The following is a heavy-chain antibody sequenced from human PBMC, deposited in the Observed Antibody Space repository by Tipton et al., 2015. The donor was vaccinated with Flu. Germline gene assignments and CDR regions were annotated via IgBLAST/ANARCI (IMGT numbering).Heavy chain of an antibody. CDR3: ARDGLSLGIPYYYYGMDV. D-gene: IGHD7-27*01. J-gene: IGHJ6*02. Sequence: LRLSCTVSGGSVSSDIYYWTWIRQPPGKGLEWIGYVYSSGSTNYNPSLKSRVTISVDPSKNQFSLRLSSVTAADTAVYYCARDGLSLGIPYYYYGMDVWGQGTTVTVSS. CDR2: VYSSGST. CDR1: GGSVSSDIYY. V-gene: IGHV4-61*01.